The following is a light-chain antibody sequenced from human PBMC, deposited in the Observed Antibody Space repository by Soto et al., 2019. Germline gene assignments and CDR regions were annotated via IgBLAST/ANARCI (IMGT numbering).Light chain of an antibody. V-gene: IGKV3-20*01. Sequence: EIVLTQSPGTLSLSPGKRATLSCRASQSISSSYLAWYQQRPGQAPRLLIYGASSRATGIPDRFSGSGSGTEFTLTISRLEPEDFAVYYCHQYGSSSWTVGQGTKVEIK. CDR2: GAS. J-gene: IGKJ1*01. CDR1: QSISSSY. CDR3: HQYGSSSWT.